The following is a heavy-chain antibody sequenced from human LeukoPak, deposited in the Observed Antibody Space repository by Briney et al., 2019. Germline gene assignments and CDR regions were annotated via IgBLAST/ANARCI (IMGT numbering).Heavy chain of an antibody. J-gene: IGHJ3*02. D-gene: IGHD2-2*02. CDR3: AREPAAIPRAFDI. V-gene: IGHV4-34*01. CDR1: GGSFSGYY. CDR2: INHSGST. Sequence: SETLSLTCAVYGGSFSGYYWSWIRQPPGKGLEWIGEINHSGSTNYNPSLKSRVTISVDTSKNQFSLKLSSVTAADTAVYYCAREPAAIPRAFDIWGQGTMVTVSS.